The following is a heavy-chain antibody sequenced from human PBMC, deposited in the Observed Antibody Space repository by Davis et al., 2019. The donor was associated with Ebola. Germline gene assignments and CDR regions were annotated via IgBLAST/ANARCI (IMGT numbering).Heavy chain of an antibody. CDR1: GFTFDDYA. V-gene: IGHV3-53*01. D-gene: IGHD6-13*01. CDR2: IYSGGST. CDR3: ARDVPSSLGY. J-gene: IGHJ4*02. Sequence: PGGSLRLSCAASGFTFDDYAMHWVRQAPGKGLEWVSVIYSGGSTYYADSVKGRFTISRDNSKNTLYLQMNSLRAEDTAVYYCARDVPSSLGYWGQGTLVTVSS.